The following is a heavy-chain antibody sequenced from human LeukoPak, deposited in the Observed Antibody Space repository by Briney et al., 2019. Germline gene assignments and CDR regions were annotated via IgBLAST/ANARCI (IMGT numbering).Heavy chain of an antibody. D-gene: IGHD2-2*01. CDR1: GGSISSYY. CDR3: ARVSRPNCSSTSCRYYYYYMDV. Sequence: SETLSLTCTVSGGSISSYYWSWIRQPPGKGLEWIGYIYYSGSTNYNPSLKSRVTISVDTSKNQFSLKLSSVTAADTAVYYCARVSRPNCSSTSCRYYYYYMDVWGKGTTVTVSS. J-gene: IGHJ6*03. CDR2: IYYSGST. V-gene: IGHV4-59*01.